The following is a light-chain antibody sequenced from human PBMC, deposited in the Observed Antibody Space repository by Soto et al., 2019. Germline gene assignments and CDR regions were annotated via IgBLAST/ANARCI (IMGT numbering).Light chain of an antibody. J-gene: IGKJ4*01. CDR2: VAS. Sequence: IQVSQSPASLSASKGDRVRITCRASQGISNYLAWYQQKPGKVPKLLIYVASTLQSGVPSRFSGSGSGTDFTLTISSLQPEDVATYYCQNYNIAPLTFGGGTKVDIK. CDR1: QGISNY. V-gene: IGKV1-27*01. CDR3: QNYNIAPLT.